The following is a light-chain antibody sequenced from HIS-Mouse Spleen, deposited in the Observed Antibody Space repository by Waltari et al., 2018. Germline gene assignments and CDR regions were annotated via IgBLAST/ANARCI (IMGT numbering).Light chain of an antibody. Sequence: SYELTQPPSVSVSPGQTARITCSGDALPKKYAYWYQQKSGQAPVLVIYEDSKRPSGIPGRFPGSSSGTMATLTISGAQVEDEADYYCYSTDSSGNHRVFCGGTKLTVL. CDR2: EDS. CDR3: YSTDSSGNHRV. CDR1: ALPKKY. V-gene: IGLV3-10*01. J-gene: IGLJ2*01.